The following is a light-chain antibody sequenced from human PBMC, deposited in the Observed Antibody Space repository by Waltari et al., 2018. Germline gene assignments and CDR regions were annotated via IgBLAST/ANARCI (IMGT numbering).Light chain of an antibody. CDR1: SLNTVY. CDR3: NSRDTSDKHVL. J-gene: IGLJ2*01. Sequence: SSDLTHDPAVSVALGQTVTITCQGRSLNTVYANWYQQKPGLAPLLVIRGGNNRTSGIRDSVSGSTAGKTASLTIPGSPAEDEAVSSCNSRDTSDKHVLFGGGIKLTVL. CDR2: GGN. V-gene: IGLV3-19*01.